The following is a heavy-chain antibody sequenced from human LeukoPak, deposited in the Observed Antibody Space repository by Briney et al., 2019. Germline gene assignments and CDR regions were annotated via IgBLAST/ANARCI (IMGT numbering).Heavy chain of an antibody. CDR1: GGSISSYY. D-gene: IGHD6-13*01. Sequence: SETLSLTCTVSGGSISSYYWSWIRQPPGKGLEWIGYIYYSGSTNYNPSLKSRVTISVDTSKNQFSLKLSSVTAADTAVCYCARHSIAAAGPLWYFDLWGRGTLVTVSS. CDR3: ARHSIAAAGPLWYFDL. V-gene: IGHV4-59*01. J-gene: IGHJ2*01. CDR2: IYYSGST.